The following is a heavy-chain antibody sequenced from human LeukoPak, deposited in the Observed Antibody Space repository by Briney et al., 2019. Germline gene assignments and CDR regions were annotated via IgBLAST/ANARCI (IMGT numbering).Heavy chain of an antibody. CDR3: ASLTPTKGY. D-gene: IGHD4-23*01. CDR2: IIPVVDLI. J-gene: IGHJ4*02. V-gene: IGHV1-69*02. CDR1: GGPLSSYP. Sequence: SVKVSCKASGGPLSSYPFNWVRQAPGQGPEWMGRIIPVVDLINYAQRFQGRVTMTADKSTNTAYMELSSLKSDDTAVYYCASLTPTKGYWGQGTLVTVSS.